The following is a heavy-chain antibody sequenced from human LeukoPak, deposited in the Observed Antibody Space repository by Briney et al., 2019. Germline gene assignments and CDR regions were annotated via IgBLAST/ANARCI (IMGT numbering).Heavy chain of an antibody. J-gene: IGHJ4*02. CDR3: ARISSSPTQGNYFDY. V-gene: IGHV4-30-2*01. CDR1: GGSISSGGYY. Sequence: SETLSLTCTVSGGSISSGGYYWSWIRQPPGKGLEWIGYIYHSGSTYYNPSLKSRVTISVDRSKNQFSLKLSSVTAADTAVYYCARISSSPTQGNYFDYWGQGTLVTVSS. CDR2: IYHSGST. D-gene: IGHD6-13*01.